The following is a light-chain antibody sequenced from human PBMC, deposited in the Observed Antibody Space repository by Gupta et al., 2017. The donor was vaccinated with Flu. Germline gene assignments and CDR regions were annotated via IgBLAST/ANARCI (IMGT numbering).Light chain of an antibody. J-gene: IGLJ3*02. CDR1: SSNIGSQT. V-gene: IGLV1-44*01. Sequence: QSVLTQPPSASGTPRQWVTISCSGGSSNIGSQTVNWYQQLPGTAPKLLIYGNNERPSGVPDRFSGSKSGTSASLAISGLQSEDEADYYCAAWDDSLNGGVFGGGTKLTVL. CDR3: AAWDDSLNGGV. CDR2: GNN.